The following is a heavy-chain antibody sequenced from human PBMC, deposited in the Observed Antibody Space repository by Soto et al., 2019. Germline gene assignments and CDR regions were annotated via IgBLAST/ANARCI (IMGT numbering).Heavy chain of an antibody. D-gene: IGHD3-10*01. J-gene: IGHJ5*02. CDR2: IIPILGIA. V-gene: IGHV1-69*02. Sequence: QVQLVQSGAAVKKPGSSVKVSCKASGGTFSSYTISWVRQAPGQGLEWMGRIIPILGIANYAQKFQGRVTITADKSTSTAYMELSSLRSEDTAVYYCARAFRGDRITMVRGVIDWFDPWGQGTLVTVSS. CDR1: GGTFSSYT. CDR3: ARAFRGDRITMVRGVIDWFDP.